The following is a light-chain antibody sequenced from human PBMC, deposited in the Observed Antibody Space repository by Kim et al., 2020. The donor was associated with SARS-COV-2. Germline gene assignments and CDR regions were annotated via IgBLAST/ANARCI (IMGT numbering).Light chain of an antibody. J-gene: IGLJ2*01. CDR1: NYNIGYNY. Sequence: GQKVNISGYGSNYNIGYNYVSWYQHLPGAAPTLRIDDNDKRPSGSPDRFSGSKADPAATLAISGLQTGDEATYYCETWDTGLNEVVFGGGTQLTVL. CDR2: DND. CDR3: ETWDTGLNEVV. V-gene: IGLV1-51*01.